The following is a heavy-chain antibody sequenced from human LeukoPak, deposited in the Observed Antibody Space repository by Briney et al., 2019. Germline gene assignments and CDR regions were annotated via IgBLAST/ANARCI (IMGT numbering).Heavy chain of an antibody. J-gene: IGHJ4*02. CDR1: GFTFSSYS. D-gene: IGHD6-6*01. CDR2: ISSSSTTI. CDR3: AKAYSSSSSAPGDY. V-gene: IGHV3-48*01. Sequence: AGGSLRLSCAASGFTFSSYSMNWVRQAPGKGLEWVSYISSSSTTIYYADSVKGRFTISRDNAKNSLYLQMNSLRAEDTAVYYCAKAYSSSSSAPGDYWGQGTLVTVSS.